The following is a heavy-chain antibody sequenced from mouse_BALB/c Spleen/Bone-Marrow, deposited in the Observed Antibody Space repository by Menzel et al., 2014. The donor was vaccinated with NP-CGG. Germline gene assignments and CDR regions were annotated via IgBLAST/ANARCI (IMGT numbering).Heavy chain of an antibody. CDR3: ARSPYGNHFDY. CDR2: INSNGGST. CDR1: GFTFSSYY. V-gene: IGHV5-6-2*01. D-gene: IGHD2-10*02. Sequence: VESGGGLVKLGGSLKLSCAASGFTFSSYYMSWVRQTPEKRLELVAAINSNGGSTYYPDTVKGRFTISRDNAKNTLYLQMSSLKSEDTALYYCARSPYGNHFDYWGQGTTLTVSS. J-gene: IGHJ2*01.